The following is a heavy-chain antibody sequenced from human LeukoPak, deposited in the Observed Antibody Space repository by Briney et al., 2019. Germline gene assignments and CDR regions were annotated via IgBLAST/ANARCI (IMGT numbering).Heavy chain of an antibody. D-gene: IGHD3-10*01. CDR1: GGSFSGYY. Sequence: SETLSLTCAVYGGSFSGYYWNWIRQPPGEGLEWIGEINHSGSTNYNPSLKSRVTISVDTSKNQFSLKLSSVTAADTAVYYCARGPRITMVRGVMRGWKMDYWGQGTLVTVSS. J-gene: IGHJ4*02. CDR3: ARGPRITMVRGVMRGWKMDY. CDR2: INHSGST. V-gene: IGHV4-34*01.